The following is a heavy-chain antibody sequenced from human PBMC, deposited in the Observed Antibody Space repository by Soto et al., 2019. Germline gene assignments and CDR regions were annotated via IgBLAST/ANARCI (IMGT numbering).Heavy chain of an antibody. CDR2: ISGSGGST. J-gene: IGHJ4*02. D-gene: IGHD6-19*01. CDR3: ANLIIAVAATRDFDY. V-gene: IGHV3-23*01. Sequence: GGSLRLSCAASGFTFSRYAMRWVRQAPGKGLEWVSAISGSGGSTYYADSVKGRFTISRDNSENTLYLQMNSLRAEDTAVYYCANLIIAVAATRDFDYWGQGTLVTVSS. CDR1: GFTFSRYA.